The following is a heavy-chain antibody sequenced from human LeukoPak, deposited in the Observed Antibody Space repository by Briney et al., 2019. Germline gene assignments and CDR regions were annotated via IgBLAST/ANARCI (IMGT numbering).Heavy chain of an antibody. J-gene: IGHJ3*02. D-gene: IGHD1-7*01. V-gene: IGHV4-59*01. CDR2: IYYSGST. CDR1: GGSISSYY. CDR3: ARERKHGPGITGTPNAFDI. Sequence: SETLSLTCTVSGGSISSYYWSWIRQPPGKGLEWIGYIYYSGSTNYNPSLKSRVTISVDTPKNQFSLKLSSVTAADTAVYYCARERKHGPGITGTPNAFDIWGQGTMVTASS.